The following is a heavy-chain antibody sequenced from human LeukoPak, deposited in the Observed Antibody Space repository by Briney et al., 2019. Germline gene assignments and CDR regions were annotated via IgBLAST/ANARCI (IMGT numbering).Heavy chain of an antibody. CDR2: ISSSSSTI. D-gene: IGHD3-9*01. J-gene: IGHJ4*02. CDR1: GFTFSSYS. V-gene: IGHV3-48*04. CDR3: ARAGAGNYDILPTGGY. Sequence: GGSLRLSCAASGFTFSSYSMNWVRQAPGKGLEWVSYISSSSSTIYYADSVKGRFTISRDNAKNSLYLQMNSLRAEDTAVYYCARAGAGNYDILPTGGYWGQGTLVTVSS.